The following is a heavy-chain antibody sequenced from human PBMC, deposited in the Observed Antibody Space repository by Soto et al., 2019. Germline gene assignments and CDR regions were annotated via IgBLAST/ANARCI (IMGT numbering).Heavy chain of an antibody. CDR3: ARHESNGNVWPLDY. CDR1: GDSIGTTHSY. Sequence: SETLSLTCTVSGDSIGTTHSYWAWIRQSPGKGLEWIGTIHYSGSTYYMPSLRSRVTLSVDTSKNQFSLRLTSVTAEDTAVYYCARHESNGNVWPLDYWGQGILVTVSS. D-gene: IGHD2-8*01. CDR2: IHYSGST. J-gene: IGHJ4*02. V-gene: IGHV4-39*01.